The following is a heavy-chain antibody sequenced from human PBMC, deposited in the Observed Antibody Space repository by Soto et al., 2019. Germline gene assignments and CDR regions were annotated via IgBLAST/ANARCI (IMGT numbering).Heavy chain of an antibody. D-gene: IGHD3-22*01. CDR1: HNSIRNFY. CDR2: IHYTGNI. Sequence: SETLSLTCTVSHNSIRNFYWSWIRQPPGKGLEWIAYIHYTGNINFNPSLKSRITTAVDTSKNQFSLNLTSVTAADTAVYYCATSFFYPSSGYNDAFDMWGQGTMVT. J-gene: IGHJ3*02. CDR3: ATSFFYPSSGYNDAFDM. V-gene: IGHV4-59*01.